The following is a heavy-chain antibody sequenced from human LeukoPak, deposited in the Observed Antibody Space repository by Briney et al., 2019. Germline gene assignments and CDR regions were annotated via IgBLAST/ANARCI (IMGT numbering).Heavy chain of an antibody. CDR3: AKGKDSVAGATNDY. V-gene: IGHV3-21*01. J-gene: IGHJ4*02. D-gene: IGHD6-19*01. CDR1: GFTFSSHS. CDR2: LSSSGTYK. Sequence: GGSLRLSCAVSGFTFSSHSMSWVRQAPGKGLEWVSSLSSSGTYKYYADSVKGRFTTSRDNAKNPLYLQMNSLRAEDTAVYYCAKGKDSVAGATNDYWGQGTLVTVSS.